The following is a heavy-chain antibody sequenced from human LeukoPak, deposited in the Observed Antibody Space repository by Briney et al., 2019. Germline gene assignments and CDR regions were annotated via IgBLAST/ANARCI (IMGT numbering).Heavy chain of an antibody. J-gene: IGHJ5*02. V-gene: IGHV1-2*02. CDR1: GYTFTGYY. Sequence: ASVKVSCKASGYTFTGYYMHWVRQAPGQGLEWMGWINPNSGVTNYAQKFQGRVTMTRDTSISTAYMELTSDDTALYYCARGGCTSTSCYWREDWFDPWGQGTPVTVSS. CDR3: ARGGCTSTSCYWREDWFDP. CDR2: INPNSGVT. D-gene: IGHD2-2*01.